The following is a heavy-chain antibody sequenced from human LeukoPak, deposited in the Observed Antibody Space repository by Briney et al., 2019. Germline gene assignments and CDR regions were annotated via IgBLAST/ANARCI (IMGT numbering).Heavy chain of an antibody. V-gene: IGHV3-30*18. Sequence: GGSLRLSCAASGFSFTMYGIHWVRQAPGKGLEWVAVISTDGNNEYYANSVKGRFTIPRDNSKNTVYLRMTSLRTEDTAVYYCAKDQIGWAPGYVSGPLDQWGQGTLVTVSS. J-gene: IGHJ4*02. CDR3: AKDQIGWAPGYVSGPLDQ. CDR1: GFSFTMYG. D-gene: IGHD6-19*01. CDR2: ISTDGNNE.